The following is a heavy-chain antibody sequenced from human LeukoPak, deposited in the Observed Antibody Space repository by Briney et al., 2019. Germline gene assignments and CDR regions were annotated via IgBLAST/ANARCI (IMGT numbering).Heavy chain of an antibody. J-gene: IGHJ4*02. CDR1: GFTFSNAW. D-gene: IGHD3-22*01. Sequence: GGSLRLSCAASGFTFSNAWMNWVRQAPGKGLEWVGRIKSKTDGGTTDYAAPVKGRFTISRDDSKNTLYLQMNSLKTEDTAVYYCTTEYDSSGHYYYFDYWGQGTLVTVSS. CDR2: IKSKTDGGTT. V-gene: IGHV3-15*07. CDR3: TTEYDSSGHYYYFDY.